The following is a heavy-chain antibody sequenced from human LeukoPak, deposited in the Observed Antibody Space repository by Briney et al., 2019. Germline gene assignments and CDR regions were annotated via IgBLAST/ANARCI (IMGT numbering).Heavy chain of an antibody. CDR1: GFTFSDYY. Sequence: PGGSLRLSCAASGFTFSDYYMSWIRQAPGKGLEWVSYISSSGSTIYYADSVKGRFTISRDNAKNSLYLQVNSLRAEDTAVYYCARDILRWSNAFDIWGQGTMVTVSS. J-gene: IGHJ3*02. CDR2: ISSSGSTI. D-gene: IGHD4-23*01. V-gene: IGHV3-11*01. CDR3: ARDILRWSNAFDI.